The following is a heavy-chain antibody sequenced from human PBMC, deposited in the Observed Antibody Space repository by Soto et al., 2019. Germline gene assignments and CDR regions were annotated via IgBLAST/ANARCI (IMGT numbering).Heavy chain of an antibody. D-gene: IGHD3-3*01. CDR3: ARRRNYAFWSGYYTWFDP. CDR2: MNPNSGNT. CDR1: GYTFTSYD. Sequence: QVQLVQSGAEVKKPGASVKVSCKASGYTFTSYDINWVRQATGQGLEWMGWMNPNSGNTGYAQKFQGRVTMTRNTSISTAYMELSSLRSEDTAVYYCARRRNYAFWSGYYTWFDPWGQGTLVTVSS. V-gene: IGHV1-8*01. J-gene: IGHJ5*02.